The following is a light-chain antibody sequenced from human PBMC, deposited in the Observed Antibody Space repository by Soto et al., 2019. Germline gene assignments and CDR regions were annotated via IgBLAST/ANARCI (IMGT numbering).Light chain of an antibody. CDR1: QSISIW. V-gene: IGKV1-5*03. CDR2: KAS. CDR3: QQYNSYSSIT. Sequence: DIPMTQSPSTLSASVGDRVTVTCRASQSISIWLAWYQQKPGKAPKLLISKASSLESGVPSRFSGSGSGTEFTLTISSLQPDDFATYYCQQYNSYSSITFGQGTRLEIK. J-gene: IGKJ5*01.